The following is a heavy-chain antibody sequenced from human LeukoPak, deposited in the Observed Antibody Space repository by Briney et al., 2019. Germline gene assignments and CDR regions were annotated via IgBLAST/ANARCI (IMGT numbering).Heavy chain of an antibody. Sequence: KPSETLSLTCTVSGGSISSTSYYWGWIRQSPGKGLEWIGSVYYTGSTQDNPSLKSRVTISVDTSKNQFSLKLSSVTAADTAVYYCARGLGLRWQYFDYWGQGTLVTVSS. D-gene: IGHD4-23*01. CDR2: VYYTGST. J-gene: IGHJ4*02. V-gene: IGHV4-39*07. CDR1: GGSISSTSYY. CDR3: ARGLGLRWQYFDY.